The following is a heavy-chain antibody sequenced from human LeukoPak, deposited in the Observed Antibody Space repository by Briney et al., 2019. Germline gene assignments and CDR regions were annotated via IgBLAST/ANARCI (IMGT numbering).Heavy chain of an antibody. D-gene: IGHD2-15*01. Sequence: GALRLSCAASGFTFSSYGMHWVRQAPGKGLEWVAVISYDGSNKYYADSVKGRFTISRDNSKNTLYLQMNSLRAEDTAVYYCAKVSLGYCSGGSCAPIDYWGQGTLVTVSS. CDR2: ISYDGSNK. J-gene: IGHJ4*02. CDR3: AKVSLGYCSGGSCAPIDY. V-gene: IGHV3-30*18. CDR1: GFTFSSYG.